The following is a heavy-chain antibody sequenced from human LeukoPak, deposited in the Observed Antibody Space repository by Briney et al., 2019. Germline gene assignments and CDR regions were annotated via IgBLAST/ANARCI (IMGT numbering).Heavy chain of an antibody. V-gene: IGHV4-39*07. J-gene: IGHJ4*02. CDR1: GGSISSSTYY. Sequence: SETLSLTCTVSGGSISSSTYYWGWIRQPSGKGLEWIGSMYYSSGNTYYNPSLKSRVTTSVDTSKNQFSLKLSSVTAADTAVYYCATDNYDNSGYYFDYWGQGTLVTVSS. CDR2: MYYSSGNT. D-gene: IGHD3-22*01. CDR3: ATDNYDNSGYYFDY.